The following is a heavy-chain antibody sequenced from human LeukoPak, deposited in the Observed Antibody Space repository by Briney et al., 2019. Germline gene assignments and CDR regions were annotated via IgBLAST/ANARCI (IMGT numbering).Heavy chain of an antibody. V-gene: IGHV4-4*07. CDR2: IHASGGP. D-gene: IGHD4-17*01. CDR3: ARATNDYAGGFDY. Sequence: SETLSLTCTVSSGSISSHYWSWIRHPPGKGLEWIVRIHASGGPNYNPSLKSRVTMSVDTSKHQFSLQLRSVTAADTAVYFCARATNDYAGGFDYWGQGTLVTVSS. CDR1: SGSISSHY. J-gene: IGHJ4*02.